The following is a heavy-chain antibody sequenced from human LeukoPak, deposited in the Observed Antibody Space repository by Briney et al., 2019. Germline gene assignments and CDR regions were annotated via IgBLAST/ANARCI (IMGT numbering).Heavy chain of an antibody. J-gene: IGHJ6*02. Sequence: GGSLRLSCAASGFTFDDYAMHGVRQAPGKGLEWVSSISSSSSYIYYADSVKGRFTISRDNAKNSLYLQMNSLRAEDTAVYYCAKEKAAAGTYYYYGMDVWGQGTTVTVSS. D-gene: IGHD6-13*01. CDR2: ISSSSSYI. CDR1: GFTFDDYA. V-gene: IGHV3-21*04. CDR3: AKEKAAAGTYYYYGMDV.